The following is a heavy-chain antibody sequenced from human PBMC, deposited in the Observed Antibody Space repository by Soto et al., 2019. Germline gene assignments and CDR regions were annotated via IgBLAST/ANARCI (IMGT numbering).Heavy chain of an antibody. CDR3: ASHYDIWSGYLSPVDY. CDR1: GYTFSDYY. Sequence: QVQLVESGGDLVKPGGSLRLSCAASGYTFSDYYMSWIRQAPGKGLEWISYIDTSGTKIYYADSVKGRFTITRDNPKNSLYLEMNSLRHEETAFYYCASHYDIWSGYLSPVDYWGQGTLVTVSS. V-gene: IGHV3-11*01. J-gene: IGHJ4*02. CDR2: IDTSGTKI. D-gene: IGHD3-3*01.